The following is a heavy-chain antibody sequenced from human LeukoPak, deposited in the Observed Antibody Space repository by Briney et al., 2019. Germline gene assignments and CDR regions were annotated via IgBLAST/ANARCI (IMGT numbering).Heavy chain of an antibody. Sequence: PGGSLRLSCAASGFTFSSYAMSWVRQAPGKGLEWVSAISGSGGSTYYADSVKGRFTISRDNAKNSLYLQMNSLRAEDTAVYYCARGYGDYGYGAFDIWGQGTMVTVSS. V-gene: IGHV3-23*01. CDR2: ISGSGGST. D-gene: IGHD4-17*01. CDR1: GFTFSSYA. J-gene: IGHJ3*02. CDR3: ARGYGDYGYGAFDI.